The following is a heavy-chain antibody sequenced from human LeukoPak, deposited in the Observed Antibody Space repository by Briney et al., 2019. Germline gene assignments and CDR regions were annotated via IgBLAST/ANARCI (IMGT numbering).Heavy chain of an antibody. CDR1: GGSISSHY. D-gene: IGHD6-13*01. CDR3: ARSADSSSWYYGY. V-gene: IGHV4-59*11. CDR2: IYYSGST. Sequence: PSETLSLTCTVSGGSISSHYWTWIRQPPGKGLEWIGDIYYSGSTNYNPTLKSRVTTSVDTSKNQFSLRQSSVTAADTAVYYCARSADSSSWYYGYWGQGTLVTVSS. J-gene: IGHJ4*02.